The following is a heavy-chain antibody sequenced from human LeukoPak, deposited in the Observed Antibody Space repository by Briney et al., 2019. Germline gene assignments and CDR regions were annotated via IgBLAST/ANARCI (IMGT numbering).Heavy chain of an antibody. CDR2: ISGRGDSA. J-gene: IGHJ4*02. Sequence: PGGSLRLSCAASGFTFSNYCMSWVRQAPGKGLEWVSGISGRGDSADYADSVKGRFTISRDNSKNTLYLRLNSLRVEDTATYYCVKDRYCPEVTCFGGGFEYWGQGTLVVVSS. CDR1: GFTFSNYC. V-gene: IGHV3-23*01. CDR3: VKDRYCPEVTCFGGGFEY. D-gene: IGHD2-8*02.